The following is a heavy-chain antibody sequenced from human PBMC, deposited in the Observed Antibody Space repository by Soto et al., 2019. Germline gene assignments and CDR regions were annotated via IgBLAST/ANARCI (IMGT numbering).Heavy chain of an antibody. V-gene: IGHV3-30*18. Sequence: HPGGSLRLSCAASGFTFSSYGMHWVRQAPGKGLEWVAVISYDGSNKYYADSVKGRFTISRDNSKNTLYLQMNSLRAEDTAVYYCAKGWVQAAMPWVCDYWGQGTLVTVSS. D-gene: IGHD2-2*01. CDR1: GFTFSSYG. J-gene: IGHJ4*02. CDR2: ISYDGSNK. CDR3: AKGWVQAAMPWVCDY.